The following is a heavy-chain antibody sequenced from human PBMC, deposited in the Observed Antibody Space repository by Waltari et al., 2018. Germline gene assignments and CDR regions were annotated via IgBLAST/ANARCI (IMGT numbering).Heavy chain of an antibody. Sequence: QVQLVQSGAEVKKPGASVKVSCKASGYTFTGYYMHWVRQAPGQGLEWMGWINPNRGGTNYAQKCQGRVTMTRDTSISTAYMELSRLRSDDTAVYYCATSDSSSLTYFDYWGQGTLVTVSS. D-gene: IGHD6-13*01. CDR2: INPNRGGT. CDR1: GYTFTGYY. J-gene: IGHJ4*02. V-gene: IGHV1-2*02. CDR3: ATSDSSSLTYFDY.